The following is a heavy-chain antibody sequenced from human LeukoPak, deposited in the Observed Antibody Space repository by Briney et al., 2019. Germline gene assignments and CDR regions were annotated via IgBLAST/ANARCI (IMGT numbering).Heavy chain of an antibody. V-gene: IGHV3-23*01. D-gene: IGHD3-22*01. CDR1: GFTFSSYA. Sequence: GGSLRLSCAAPGFTFSSYAMSWVRQAPGKGLEWVSAISGSGGSAYYADSVKGRFTISRDNSKNTLYLQMNSLRAEDTAVYYCATNADDSSGYYPYYFDYWGQGTLVTVSS. J-gene: IGHJ4*02. CDR3: ATNADDSSGYYPYYFDY. CDR2: ISGSGGSA.